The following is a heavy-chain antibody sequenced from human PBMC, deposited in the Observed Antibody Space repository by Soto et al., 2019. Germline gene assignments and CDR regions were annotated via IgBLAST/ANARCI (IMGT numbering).Heavy chain of an antibody. D-gene: IGHD5-18*01. CDR3: AKTGGESMGGYSYGYLGTNWFDP. Sequence: SQTLSLTCAISGDRISSNSAAWNWIRQSPSRGLEWLGRTYYRSKWYNDYAVSVKSRITINPDTSKNQFSLQLNSVTPEDTAVYYCAKTGGESMGGYSYGYLGTNWFDPWGQGTLVTVSS. CDR2: TYYRSKWYN. J-gene: IGHJ5*02. CDR1: GDRISSNSAA. V-gene: IGHV6-1*01.